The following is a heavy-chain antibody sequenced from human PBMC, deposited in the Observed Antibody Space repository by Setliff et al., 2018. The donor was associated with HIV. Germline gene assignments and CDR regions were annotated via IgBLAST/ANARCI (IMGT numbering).Heavy chain of an antibody. J-gene: IGHJ5*02. V-gene: IGHV4-39*01. CDR2: IYYSGST. CDR1: DGSISSIDYH. Sequence: ASETLSLTCTVSDGSISSIDYHWGWIRQPPGWGLEWIGSIYYSGSTFYNPSLKSRVTISVDASKNQFSLRLSSLTAADTALYYCARHGGRDQINWFDPWGQGTLVTVSS. D-gene: IGHD2-21*02. CDR3: ARHGGRDQINWFDP.